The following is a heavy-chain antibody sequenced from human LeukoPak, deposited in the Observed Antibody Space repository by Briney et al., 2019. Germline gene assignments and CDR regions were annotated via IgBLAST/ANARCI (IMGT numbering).Heavy chain of an antibody. J-gene: IGHJ3*02. CDR3: AKDIYTIDAFDI. CDR1: GFTFNNYV. V-gene: IGHV3-23*01. D-gene: IGHD3-16*01. Sequence: PGGSLRLSCTASGFTFNNYVMSWVRQAPGKGLECISSVNYDGAYTDYADSVKGRFTISRDTSNNTLYLQMKSLRAEDTAVYYCAKDIYTIDAFDIWGQGTMVTVSS. CDR2: VNYDGAYT.